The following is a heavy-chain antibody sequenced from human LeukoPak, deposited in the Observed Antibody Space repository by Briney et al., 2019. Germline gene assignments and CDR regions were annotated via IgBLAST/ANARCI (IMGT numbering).Heavy chain of an antibody. CDR3: AREDPQTTVPEGMDV. CDR2: IYYSGTT. D-gene: IGHD4-17*01. CDR1: GGSISYYY. Sequence: SETLSLTCTVSGGSISYYYWSWIRQSPGKGLEWIGYIYYSGTTNYNPSLKSRVTISVDTSKNQFSLQLRSVTAADAAVYYCAREDPQTTVPEGMDVWGQGTTVTVSS. J-gene: IGHJ6*02. V-gene: IGHV4-59*01.